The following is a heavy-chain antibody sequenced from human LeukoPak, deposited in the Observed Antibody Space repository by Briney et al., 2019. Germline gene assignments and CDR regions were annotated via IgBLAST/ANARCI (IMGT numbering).Heavy chain of an antibody. CDR3: ATNDYGDYGGRGYYYYYMDV. Sequence: SETLSLTCSISGGSINSSPSFWAWLRQPPGKGLEWIGSFYYSGSTNYNPSLKSRVTISVDTSKNQFSLKLSSVTAADTAVYYCATNDYGDYGGRGYYYYYMDVWGKGTTVTISS. CDR2: FYYSGST. V-gene: IGHV4-39*07. CDR1: GGSINSSPSF. J-gene: IGHJ6*03. D-gene: IGHD4-17*01.